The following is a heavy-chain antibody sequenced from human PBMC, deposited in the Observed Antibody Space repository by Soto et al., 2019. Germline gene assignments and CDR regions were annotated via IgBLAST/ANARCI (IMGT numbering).Heavy chain of an antibody. J-gene: IGHJ4*02. Sequence: SETLSLTCAVYGGSFSGYYWSWIRQPPGKGLEWIGEINHSGSTNYNPSLKSRVTISVDTSKNQFSLKLSSVTAADTAVYYCARSGYYFDHWGQGTLVTVSS. V-gene: IGHV4-34*01. CDR2: INHSGST. CDR1: GGSFSGYY. CDR3: ARSGYYFDH. D-gene: IGHD3-22*01.